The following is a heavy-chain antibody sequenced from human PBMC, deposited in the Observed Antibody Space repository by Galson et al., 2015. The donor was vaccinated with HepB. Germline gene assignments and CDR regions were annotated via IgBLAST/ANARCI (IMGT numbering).Heavy chain of an antibody. J-gene: IGHJ3*02. Sequence: SVKVSCKASGYTFTSYYMHWVRQAPGQGLEWMGIIDPSGGTTSYAQRLQGRVTMTRDTSTSTVYMELSSLRSEATAVYYCAGNYYGSGSYHNAFDIWGQGTMVTVSS. V-gene: IGHV1-46*04. D-gene: IGHD3-10*01. CDR3: AGNYYGSGSYHNAFDI. CDR1: GYTFTSYY. CDR2: IDPSGGTT.